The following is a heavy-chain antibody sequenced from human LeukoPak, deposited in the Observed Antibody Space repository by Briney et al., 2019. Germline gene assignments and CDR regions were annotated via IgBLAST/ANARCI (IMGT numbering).Heavy chain of an antibody. V-gene: IGHV1-2*02. J-gene: IGHJ4*02. CDR3: ARADLLTGYYILDY. Sequence: GASVKVSCKAPGYTFTGYYIHWVRQAPGQGLEWMGWINPKSGATNYAQKFQGRVTMTRDTSISTPYMELSRLRSDDTAMYYCARADLLTGYYILDYWGQGTLVTVSS. D-gene: IGHD3-9*01. CDR1: GYTFTGYY. CDR2: INPKSGAT.